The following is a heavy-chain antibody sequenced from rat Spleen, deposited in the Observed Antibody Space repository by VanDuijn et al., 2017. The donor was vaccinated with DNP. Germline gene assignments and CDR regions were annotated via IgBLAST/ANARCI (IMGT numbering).Heavy chain of an antibody. Sequence: EVQLVESGGGLVQPGRSLKLSCAASGFTFSNYDMAWVRQAPTKGLEWVASISPSGGSTYYRDSVKGRFTVSRDNAKSSLYLQMDSLRSEDTATYYCARQVIGLDYWGQGVMVTVSS. V-gene: IGHV5-25*01. J-gene: IGHJ2*01. CDR2: ISPSGGST. CDR3: ARQVIGLDY. D-gene: IGHD4-4*01. CDR1: GFTFSNYD.